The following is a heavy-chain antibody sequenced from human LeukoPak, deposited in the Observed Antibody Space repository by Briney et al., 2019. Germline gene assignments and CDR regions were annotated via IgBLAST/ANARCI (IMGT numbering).Heavy chain of an antibody. J-gene: IGHJ4*01. Sequence: PGGSLRLSCTASGYMFSDYYMSWIRQAPEKGLEWLSYISHSGSTIYYADSVKGRFAISRDNAKNSLYLQTNSLRAEDTALYYCATYGSGSGTFFDSWGQGTLVTVSS. CDR3: ATYGSGSGTFFDS. CDR2: ISHSGSTI. V-gene: IGHV3-11*04. CDR1: GYMFSDYY. D-gene: IGHD3-10*01.